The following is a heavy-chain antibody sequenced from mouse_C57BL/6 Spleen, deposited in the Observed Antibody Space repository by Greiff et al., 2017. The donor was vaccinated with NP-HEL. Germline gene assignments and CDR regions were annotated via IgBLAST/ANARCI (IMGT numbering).Heavy chain of an antibody. J-gene: IGHJ3*01. D-gene: IGHD3-2*02. Sequence: EVQRVESGGDLVKPGGSLKLSCAASGFTFSSYGMSWVRQTPDKRLEWVATISSGGSYTYYPDSVKGRFTISRDNAKNTLYLQMSSLKSEDTAMYYCANPTAQATPFAYWGQGTLVTVSA. CDR3: ANPTAQATPFAY. CDR1: GFTFSSYG. CDR2: ISSGGSYT. V-gene: IGHV5-6*01.